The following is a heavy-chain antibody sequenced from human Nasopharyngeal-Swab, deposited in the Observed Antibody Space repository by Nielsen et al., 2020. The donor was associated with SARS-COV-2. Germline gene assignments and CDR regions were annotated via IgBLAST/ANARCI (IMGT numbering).Heavy chain of an antibody. Sequence: GESLKISCEASGFTFSSYAMSWVRQDPGKGLEWVSGISGSAGTTYYADSVKGRFTISRDNSKNTLYLQMNSLRAEDTAEYYCAKVWGQSYSSDWIPFDYWGQGTLVTVSS. CDR1: GFTFSSYA. V-gene: IGHV3-23*01. D-gene: IGHD6-19*01. CDR3: AKVWGQSYSSDWIPFDY. CDR2: ISGSAGTT. J-gene: IGHJ4*02.